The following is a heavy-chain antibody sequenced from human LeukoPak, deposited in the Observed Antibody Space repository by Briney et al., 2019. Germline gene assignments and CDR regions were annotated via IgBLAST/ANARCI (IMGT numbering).Heavy chain of an antibody. CDR2: ISPSSGST. Sequence: ASVKVSCKASGYDFTSYYMHWLRQAPGQGLEWTAIISPSSGSTSFAQKFQGRLSMTRDTSTSTVYMELRSLRSEDTAVYYCARGSSTAVVILDPYYFDAWGQGTLVTVSS. J-gene: IGHJ4*02. CDR1: GYDFTSYY. V-gene: IGHV1-46*01. CDR3: ARGSSTAVVILDPYYFDA. D-gene: IGHD3-22*01.